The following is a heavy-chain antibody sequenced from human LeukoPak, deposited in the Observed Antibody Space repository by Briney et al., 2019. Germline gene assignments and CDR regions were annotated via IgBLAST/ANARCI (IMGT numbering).Heavy chain of an antibody. CDR3: ARHSRWIAATTTTIDWFDP. D-gene: IGHD3-22*01. V-gene: IGHV4-38-2*01. CDR2: GHHSGST. CDR1: GFSVSTTYY. Sequence: SETLSLTCAVSGFSVSTTYYWAWIRQPPGKGLEWIGSGHHSGSTYYNPSFKSRLSVSVDTSKNQFSLRLSSVTAADTAKFFCARHSRWIAATTTTIDWFDPWGQGILVTVSS. J-gene: IGHJ5*02.